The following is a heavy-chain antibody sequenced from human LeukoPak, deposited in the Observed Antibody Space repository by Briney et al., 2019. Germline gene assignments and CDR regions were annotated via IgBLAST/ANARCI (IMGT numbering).Heavy chain of an antibody. Sequence: PSETLSLTCTVSGASISSGSFYWGWVRQPPGRGLEWIGSIYYSGNTYYNPSLKSRVTISVDTSKTQFSLNLNSVTAADTAVYYCARQSKRGGTMLGTSDWGQGTLVTVSS. J-gene: IGHJ4*02. CDR2: IYYSGNT. D-gene: IGHD1-7*01. CDR1: GASISSGSFY. CDR3: ARQSKRGGTMLGTSD. V-gene: IGHV4-39*01.